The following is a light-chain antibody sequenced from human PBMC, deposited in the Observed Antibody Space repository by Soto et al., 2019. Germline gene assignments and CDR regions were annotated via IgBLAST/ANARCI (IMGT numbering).Light chain of an antibody. CDR1: QSISTY. Sequence: EIVLTQSPAILSLSPGERATLSCRASQSISTYLSWYQQRPGQAPRLLVYDASKRATDIPARFSGSGSGTDFTLTIRSLEPEDFAVYYCQLRSNWPPTWTFGPGTKVEIK. J-gene: IGKJ1*01. CDR3: QLRSNWPPTWT. V-gene: IGKV3-11*01. CDR2: DAS.